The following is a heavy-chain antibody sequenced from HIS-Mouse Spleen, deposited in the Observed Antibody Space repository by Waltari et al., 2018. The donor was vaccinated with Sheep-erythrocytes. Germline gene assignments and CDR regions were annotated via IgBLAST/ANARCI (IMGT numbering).Heavy chain of an antibody. CDR3: ARQYYYDSSGYAAHDAFDI. CDR2: IYPGDSDT. CDR1: GYSFTSYW. Sequence: EVQLVQSGAEVKKPGESLKISCTGSGYSFTSYWIGWVRPVPGKGLEWMGIIYPGDSDTRYSPSFQGQVTISADKSISTAYLQWSSLKASDTAMYYCARQYYYDSSGYAAHDAFDIWGQGTMVTVSS. D-gene: IGHD3-22*01. V-gene: IGHV5-51*01. J-gene: IGHJ3*02.